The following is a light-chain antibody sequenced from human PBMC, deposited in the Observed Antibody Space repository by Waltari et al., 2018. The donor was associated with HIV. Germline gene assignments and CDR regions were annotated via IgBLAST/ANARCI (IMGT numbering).Light chain of an antibody. J-gene: IGLJ3*02. V-gene: IGLV2-18*02. CDR1: SNAVGNYAR. CDR2: QVY. CDR3: SSFTTSNTWV. Sequence: QSALTQPPPVSVSPGQSVTISCTGTSNAVGNYARVSWYQQPPGTAPKRVTCQVYNRPSGVPDRFSGSKSGNTASLTISGLQAEDEADYYCSSFTTSNTWVFGGGTKLTVL.